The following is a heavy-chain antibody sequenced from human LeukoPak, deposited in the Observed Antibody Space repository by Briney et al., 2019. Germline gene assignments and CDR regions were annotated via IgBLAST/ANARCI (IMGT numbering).Heavy chain of an antibody. V-gene: IGHV4-39*07. CDR1: GGSISTSNYY. CDR2: IFYSGST. CDR3: ARAVNTAMVIGGFDY. Sequence: SETLSLTCTVSGGSISTSNYYWGWIRQPPGKGLEWIGNIFYSGSTYYSPSLKSRVTISLDTSRNQFSLKLTSVTAADTAVYYCARAVNTAMVIGGFDYWGQGTLVTVSS. J-gene: IGHJ4*02. D-gene: IGHD5-18*01.